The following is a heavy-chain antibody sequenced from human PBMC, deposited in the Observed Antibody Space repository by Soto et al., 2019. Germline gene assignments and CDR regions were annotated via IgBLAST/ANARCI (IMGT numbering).Heavy chain of an antibody. CDR2: IYYSGST. D-gene: IGHD3-16*01. V-gene: IGHV4-31*03. J-gene: IGHJ3*02. CDR3: ARDQSGGAPEGGAFDI. Sequence: QVQLQESGPGLVKPSQTLSLTCTVSGGSISSGGYYWSWIRQHPGKGLEWIGYIYYSGSTYYNPSLKSRVTISVDTSKNQFSLKLSSVTAADTAVYYCARDQSGGAPEGGAFDIWGQGTMVTVSS. CDR1: GGSISSGGYY.